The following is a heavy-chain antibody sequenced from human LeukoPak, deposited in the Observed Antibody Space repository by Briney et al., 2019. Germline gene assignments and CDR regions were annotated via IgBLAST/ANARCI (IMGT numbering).Heavy chain of an antibody. D-gene: IGHD3-16*01. CDR1: GASISSYY. CDR2: ISYSGNT. Sequence: SETLSLTCTVSGASISSYYWSWIRQPPGKGLEWIGYISYSGNTEYNPSLKSRVTISVDTSKNQLSLKLTSVTAADAAVYYCARHRPGERRFDPWGQGTLVTVSS. J-gene: IGHJ5*02. CDR3: ARHRPGERRFDP. V-gene: IGHV4-59*01.